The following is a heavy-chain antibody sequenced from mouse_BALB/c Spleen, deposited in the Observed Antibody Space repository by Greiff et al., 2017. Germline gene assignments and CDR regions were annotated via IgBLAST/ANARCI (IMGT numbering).Heavy chain of an antibody. CDR1: GFTFSSYT. CDR3: TRESTTVVGDY. V-gene: IGHV5-6-4*01. J-gene: IGHJ2*01. Sequence: EVHLVESGGGLVKPGGSLKLSCAASGFTFSSYTMSWVRQTPEKRLEWVATISSGGSYTYYPDSVKGRFTISRDNAKNTLYLQMSSLKSEDTAMYYCTRESTTVVGDYWGQGTTLTVSS. D-gene: IGHD1-1*01. CDR2: ISSGGSYT.